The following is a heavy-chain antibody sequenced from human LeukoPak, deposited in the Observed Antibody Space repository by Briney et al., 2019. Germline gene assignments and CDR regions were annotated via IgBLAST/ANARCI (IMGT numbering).Heavy chain of an antibody. CDR2: ISSSSYM. V-gene: IGHV3-21*01. CDR3: ARDKGIASFGDAFDI. CDR1: GFTFSSYS. Sequence: KTGGSLRLSCAASGFTFSSYSMNWVRKAPGKGLEWVSSISSSSYMYYADSVKGRFTISRDNAKNSLYLQMNSLRAEDTAVYYCARDKGIASFGDAFDIWGQGTMVAVSS. J-gene: IGHJ3*02. D-gene: IGHD6-13*01.